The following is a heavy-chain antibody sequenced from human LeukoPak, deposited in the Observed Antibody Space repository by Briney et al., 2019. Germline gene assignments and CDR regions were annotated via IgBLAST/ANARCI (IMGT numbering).Heavy chain of an antibody. J-gene: IGHJ5*02. CDR1: GGSFSGYY. CDR2: INHSGST. CDR3: ARGVDTAMVGWFDP. D-gene: IGHD5-18*01. V-gene: IGHV4-34*01. Sequence: PSETLSLTCAVHGGSFSGYYWSWIRQPPGKGLEWIGEINHSGSTNYNPSLKSRVTISVDTSKNQFSLKLSSVTAADTAVYYCARGVDTAMVGWFDPWGQGTLVTVSS.